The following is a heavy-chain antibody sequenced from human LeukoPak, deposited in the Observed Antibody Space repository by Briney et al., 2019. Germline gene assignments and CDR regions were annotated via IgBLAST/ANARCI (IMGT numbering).Heavy chain of an antibody. CDR3: ARGYMVRGYYGMDV. CDR1: GGSFSGYY. J-gene: IGHJ6*02. V-gene: IGHV4-34*01. Sequence: SETLSLTCAVYGGSFSGYYWSWIRQPPGKGLEWIGEINHSGSTNYNPSLKSRVTISVDTSKNQFSLKLSSVTAADTAVYYCARGYMVRGYYGMDVWGQGTTVTVSS. D-gene: IGHD3-10*01. CDR2: INHSGST.